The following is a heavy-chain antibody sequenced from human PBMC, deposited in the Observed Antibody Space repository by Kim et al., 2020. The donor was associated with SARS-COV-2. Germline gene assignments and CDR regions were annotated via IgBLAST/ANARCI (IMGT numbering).Heavy chain of an antibody. CDR3: AKDPSSSGPFDY. J-gene: IGHJ4*02. D-gene: IGHD6-19*01. V-gene: IGHV3-23*01. Sequence: YYADSVKGRFTISRDNAKNTLDLQMNSLRAEDTAVYYCAKDPSSSGPFDYWGQGTLVTVSS.